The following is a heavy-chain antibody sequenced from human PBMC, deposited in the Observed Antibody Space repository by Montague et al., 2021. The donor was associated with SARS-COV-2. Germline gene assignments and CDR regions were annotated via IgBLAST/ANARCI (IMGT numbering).Heavy chain of an antibody. Sequence: SLRLSCAASGFTFTSYAMGWVRQAPGKGLEWVLGIDNSGGRTYYADSVKGRFTISRDNSKNTLCQQMNSLRAEDTAIYYCARYRTDWFQLDFWGQGTLVTVSS. CDR1: GFTFTSYA. V-gene: IGHV3-23*01. CDR2: IDNSGGRT. D-gene: IGHD3-9*01. CDR3: ARYRTDWFQLDF. J-gene: IGHJ4*02.